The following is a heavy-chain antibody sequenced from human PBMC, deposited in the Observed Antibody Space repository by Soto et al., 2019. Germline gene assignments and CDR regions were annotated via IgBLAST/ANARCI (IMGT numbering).Heavy chain of an antibody. D-gene: IGHD6-19*01. CDR3: ARSLWLRGAFDI. CDR2: IYYSGST. Sequence: QLQMQESGPGLVKPSETLSLTCTVSGGSISSSIYYWGWIRQPPGKGLEWIGSIYYSGSTYYNPSLKGRVTRSVDTSKNQFSLKLSSVIAADTAVYYCARSLWLRGAFDIWGQGTMVTVSS. CDR1: GGSISSSIYY. J-gene: IGHJ3*02. V-gene: IGHV4-39*01.